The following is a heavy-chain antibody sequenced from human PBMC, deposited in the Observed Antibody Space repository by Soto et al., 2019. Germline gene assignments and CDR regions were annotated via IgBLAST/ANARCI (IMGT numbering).Heavy chain of an antibody. V-gene: IGHV5-51*01. D-gene: IGHD6-13*01. Sequence: PGESLKISCKGSGYSFTSYWIGWVRQMPGKGLEWMGIIYPGDSDTRYSPSFQGQVTISADKSISTAYLQWSSLKASDTAMYYCARHLGRAAAGRGNWFDPWGQGTLVTVSS. CDR1: GYSFTSYW. J-gene: IGHJ5*02. CDR3: ARHLGRAAAGRGNWFDP. CDR2: IYPGDSDT.